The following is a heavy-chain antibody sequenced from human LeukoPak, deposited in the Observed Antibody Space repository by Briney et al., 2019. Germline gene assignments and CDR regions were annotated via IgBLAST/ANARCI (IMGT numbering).Heavy chain of an antibody. CDR2: MNPNRGNT. D-gene: IGHD2-2*03. CDR3: ASSSGYCSSTSCGNSYYYMDV. J-gene: IGHJ6*03. CDR1: GYPYTSYG. Sequence: ATVKVSRKASGYPYTSYGFSWVPQATGQGLEWMGWMNPNRGNTGYAQSLQGRVTMTRNTSISTAYMELSSLRSEDTAVYYCASSSGYCSSTSCGNSYYYMDVWGKGTTVTVSS. V-gene: IGHV1-8*02.